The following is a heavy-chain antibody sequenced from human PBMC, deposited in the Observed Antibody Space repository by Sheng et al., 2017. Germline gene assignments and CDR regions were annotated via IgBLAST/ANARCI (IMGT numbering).Heavy chain of an antibody. D-gene: IGHD6-6*01. Sequence: QVQLVQSGAEVKKPGSSVKVSCRAFGGTFSSYTMNWVRQAPGQGLECMGGISPVFGTANYAQKFRGRVTITTDESTNTAYMELSSLRSDDTAVYYCAREGRAARSFDYWGQGTLVIVSS. CDR3: AREGRAARSFDY. CDR2: ISPVFGTA. CDR1: GGTFSSYT. J-gene: IGHJ4*02. V-gene: IGHV1-69*05.